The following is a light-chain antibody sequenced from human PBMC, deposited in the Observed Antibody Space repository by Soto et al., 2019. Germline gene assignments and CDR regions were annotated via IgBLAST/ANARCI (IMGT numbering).Light chain of an antibody. CDR1: QSVSNF. CDR2: DAS. V-gene: IGKV3-11*01. CDR3: QQRSIWPPWT. Sequence: ENVLTQSQATLPLSPGERATLTCRASQSVSNFLAWYQHKPGQAPRLLIYDASIRAAGVPARFSGSGSGTDFSLTISSLEPEDFAIYYCQQRSIWPPWTFGQGTKVDIK. J-gene: IGKJ1*01.